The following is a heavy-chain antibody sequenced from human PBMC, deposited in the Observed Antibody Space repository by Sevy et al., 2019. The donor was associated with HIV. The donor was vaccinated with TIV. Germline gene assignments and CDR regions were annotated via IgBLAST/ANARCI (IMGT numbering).Heavy chain of an antibody. CDR3: ASVRPCGGDCYFFDT. J-gene: IGHJ4*02. D-gene: IGHD2-21*02. CDR1: GGTLNNYG. CDR2: IIPSVGIA. Sequence: ASVKVSCKASGGTLNNYGMNWVRQAPGQGLDWMGRIIPSVGIASYAQKIQGRAAITADESTSTIYLEVGRLRSDDTAVYFCASVRPCGGDCYFFDTWGQGTLVTVSS. V-gene: IGHV1-69*10.